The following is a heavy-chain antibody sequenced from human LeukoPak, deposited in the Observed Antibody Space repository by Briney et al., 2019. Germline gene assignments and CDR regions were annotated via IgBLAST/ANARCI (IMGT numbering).Heavy chain of an antibody. J-gene: IGHJ3*02. CDR3: ARAHLNYDDSSGHRGAFDI. V-gene: IGHV4-59*12. D-gene: IGHD3-22*01. CDR1: GGSISSYY. Sequence: SETLSLTCTVSGGSISSYYWSWIRQPPGKGLEWIGYIYYSGSTNYNPSLKSRVTISVDKSKNQFSLKLSSLTAGDTAVYYCARAHLNYDDSSGHRGAFDIWGQGTMVTVSS. CDR2: IYYSGST.